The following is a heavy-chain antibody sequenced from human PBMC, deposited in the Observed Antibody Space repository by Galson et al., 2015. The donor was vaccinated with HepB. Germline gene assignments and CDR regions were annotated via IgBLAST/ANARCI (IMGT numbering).Heavy chain of an antibody. CDR3: ATSAKLWYGYYYYYYMDV. V-gene: IGHV3-23*01. D-gene: IGHD3-10*01. Sequence: SLRLSCAASGFTFSSYAMSWVRQAPGKGLEWVSAISGSGGSTYYADSVKGRFTISRDNSKNTLYLQMNSLRAEDTAVYYCATSAKLWYGYYYYYYMDVWGKGTTVTVSS. CDR1: GFTFSSYA. J-gene: IGHJ6*03. CDR2: ISGSGGST.